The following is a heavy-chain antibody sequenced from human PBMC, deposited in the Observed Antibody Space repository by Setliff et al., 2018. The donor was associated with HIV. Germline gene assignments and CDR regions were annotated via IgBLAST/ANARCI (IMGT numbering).Heavy chain of an antibody. D-gene: IGHD6-6*01. V-gene: IGHV3-7*03. CDR1: GFTVSNYW. CDR2: INQDGSEK. CDR3: ARDGASLAARTYNYYYMDV. Sequence: GGSLRLSCAASGFTVSNYWMSWVRQAPGKGLEWVANINQDGSEKYYVDSVKSRFTISRDNAKNSLYLEMNSLRAEDTAVYYCARDGASLAARTYNYYYMDVWGKGTTVTVSS. J-gene: IGHJ6*03.